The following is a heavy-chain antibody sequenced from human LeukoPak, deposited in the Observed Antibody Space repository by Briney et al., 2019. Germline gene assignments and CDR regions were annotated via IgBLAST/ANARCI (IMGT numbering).Heavy chain of an antibody. D-gene: IGHD3-10*01. Sequence: SETLSLTCTVSGGSISSYYWSWIRQPPGKGLEWIGYIYYSGSTNYNPSLKSRVTISVDTSKNQFSLKLSSVTAADTAVYYYARTYYYGSGILTTFDPWGQGTLVTVSS. V-gene: IGHV4-59*08. CDR2: IYYSGST. CDR1: GGSISSYY. J-gene: IGHJ5*02. CDR3: ARTYYYGSGILTTFDP.